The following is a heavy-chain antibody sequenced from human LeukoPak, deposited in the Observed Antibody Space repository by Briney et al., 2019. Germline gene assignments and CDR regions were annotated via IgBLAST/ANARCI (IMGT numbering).Heavy chain of an antibody. CDR3: AREITVTGWFDP. Sequence: GGSLRLSCAASGFTFSSYGMHWVRQAPGKGLEWVAVISYDGSNKYYADSVKGRFTISRDNSKNTLYLQMNSLRAEDTAVYYCAREITVTGWFDPWGQGTLVTVSS. J-gene: IGHJ5*02. CDR1: GFTFSSYG. D-gene: IGHD4-17*01. CDR2: ISYDGSNK. V-gene: IGHV3-30*03.